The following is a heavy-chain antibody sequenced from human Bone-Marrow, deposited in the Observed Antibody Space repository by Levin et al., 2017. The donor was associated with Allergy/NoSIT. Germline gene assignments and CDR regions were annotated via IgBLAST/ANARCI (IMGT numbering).Heavy chain of an antibody. CDR3: ARDQDHDYVVYGGFDL. Sequence: SETLSLTCTVSGGSISSGDFYWGWIRQPPGKGLEWIGYIYHSGNTYYNPSLTSRATISVDTSKNQFSLKLGSVTAADSAVYYCARDQDHDYVVYGGFDLWGQGALVTVSS. CDR1: GGSISSGDFY. J-gene: IGHJ4*02. V-gene: IGHV4-30-4*01. D-gene: IGHD4-17*01. CDR2: IYHSGNT.